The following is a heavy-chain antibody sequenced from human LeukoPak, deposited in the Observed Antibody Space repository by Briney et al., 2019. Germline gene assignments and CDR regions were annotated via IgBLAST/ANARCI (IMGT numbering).Heavy chain of an antibody. J-gene: IGHJ4*02. CDR1: GDSISTYY. V-gene: IGHV4-59*01. Sequence: ASETLSLTCTVPGDSISTYYWSWIRQPPGKGLEWIGYIYYRVASDYNPSLKSRVTMSVDMSTRQISLKLSSVTAADTAVYYCARAVGGDGSGSLWGPGTLVTVSS. D-gene: IGHD3-10*01. CDR2: IYYRVAS. CDR3: ARAVGGDGSGSL.